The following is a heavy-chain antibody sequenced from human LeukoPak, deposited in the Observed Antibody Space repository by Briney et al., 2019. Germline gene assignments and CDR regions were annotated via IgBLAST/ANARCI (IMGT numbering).Heavy chain of an antibody. CDR3: ARDPYSGNYGNYYYYYMDV. V-gene: IGHV3-48*03. Sequence: SGGSLRLSCAASGFTFSSYEMNWVRQAPGKGLEWVSYISSSGSTIYYADSVKGRFTISRDNAKNSLYLQMNSLGPEDTAVYYCARDPYSGNYGNYYYYYMDVWGKGTTATISS. J-gene: IGHJ6*03. D-gene: IGHD1-26*01. CDR2: ISSSGSTI. CDR1: GFTFSSYE.